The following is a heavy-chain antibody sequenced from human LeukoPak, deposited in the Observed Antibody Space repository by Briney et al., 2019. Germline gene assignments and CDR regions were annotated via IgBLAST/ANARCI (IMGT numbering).Heavy chain of an antibody. CDR1: GYTFTRYY. V-gene: IGHV1-2*02. Sequence: ASVKVSCKASGYTFTRYYMHWVRQAPGQGLEWMGWINPNSGGTNYAQKLQRRVTMTRDTSISTANMELSRLRSDDTAVYYCARTAVDSSGWYVVRRHHDTFDIWGQGTMVTVSS. CDR3: ARTAVDSSGWYVVRRHHDTFDI. CDR2: INPNSGGT. D-gene: IGHD6-19*01. J-gene: IGHJ3*02.